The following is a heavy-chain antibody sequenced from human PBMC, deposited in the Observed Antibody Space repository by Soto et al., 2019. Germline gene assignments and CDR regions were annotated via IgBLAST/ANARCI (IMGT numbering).Heavy chain of an antibody. Sequence: QVQLVQSGAEVKKPGSSVKVSCKASGGTFSSYAISWVRQAPGQGLEWMGGIIPIFGTANYAQKFQGRVKITADDSTRTAYMELSSLRSEDTAVYYCAATQKGVDVNDYTLDYWGQGTLVTVSS. V-gene: IGHV1-69*12. CDR3: AATQKGVDVNDYTLDY. CDR1: GGTFSSYA. D-gene: IGHD4-4*01. J-gene: IGHJ4*02. CDR2: IIPIFGTA.